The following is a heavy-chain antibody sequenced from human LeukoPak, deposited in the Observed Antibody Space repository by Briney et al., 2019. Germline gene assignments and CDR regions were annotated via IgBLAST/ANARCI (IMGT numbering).Heavy chain of an antibody. CDR3: AKVSRQSPDYYMDV. V-gene: IGHV4-39*07. CDR1: GGSISSSSYY. Sequence: PSETLSLACTVSGGSISSSSYYWGWIRQPPGKGLEWIGSIYYSGSTYYNPSLKSRVTISVDTSKNQFSLKLSSVTAADTAVYYCAKVSRQSPDYYMDVWGKGTTVTVSS. J-gene: IGHJ6*03. CDR2: IYYSGST.